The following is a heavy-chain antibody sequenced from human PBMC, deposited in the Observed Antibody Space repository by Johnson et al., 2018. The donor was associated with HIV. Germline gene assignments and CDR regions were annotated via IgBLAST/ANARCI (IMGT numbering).Heavy chain of an antibody. V-gene: IGHV3-74*01. CDR2: ITGDGSSA. CDR3: AKDWSAKQLGPGGAFDI. J-gene: IGHJ3*02. CDR1: GFTFSTYW. D-gene: IGHD6-6*01. Sequence: VQLVESGGGLVQPGGSLRLSCAASGFTFSTYWMHWVRQAPGKGLVWVSRITGDGSSANYADSVKGRFTISRDNSKNTLYLQMNSLRAEDTAVYYCAKDWSAKQLGPGGAFDIWGQGTMVTVSS.